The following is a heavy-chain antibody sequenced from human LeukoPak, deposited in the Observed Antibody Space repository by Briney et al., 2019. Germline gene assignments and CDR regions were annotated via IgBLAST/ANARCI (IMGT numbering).Heavy chain of an antibody. Sequence: RGGSVTVSCMVSGYTLTKLPIHWVRQAPGRGLEWMGSFNAEDGEAIYARRFRGRVTMTEDTSTDTAFLELSSLKSVDTAVYYCATSNSFGSGSVYYFEYWGQGTLVTVSS. D-gene: IGHD3-10*01. CDR3: ATSNSFGSGSVYYFEY. CDR2: FNAEDGEA. CDR1: GYTLTKLP. V-gene: IGHV1-24*01. J-gene: IGHJ4*02.